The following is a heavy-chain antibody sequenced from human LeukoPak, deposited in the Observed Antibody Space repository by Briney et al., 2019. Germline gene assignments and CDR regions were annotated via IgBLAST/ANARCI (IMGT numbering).Heavy chain of an antibody. V-gene: IGHV4-59*01. J-gene: IGHJ4*02. D-gene: IGHD6-13*01. CDR1: GGSISSYY. CDR3: ARASKSTAAAGY. Sequence: SETLYLTCTVSGGSISSYYWSWIRQPPGKGLEWIGYIYYSGSTNYNPSLKSRVTISVDTSKNQFSLKLSSVTAADTAVYYCARASKSTAAAGYWGQGTLVTVSS. CDR2: IYYSGST.